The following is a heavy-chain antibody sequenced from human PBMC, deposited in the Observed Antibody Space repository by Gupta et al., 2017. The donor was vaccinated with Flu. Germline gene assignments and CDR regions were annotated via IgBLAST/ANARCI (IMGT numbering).Heavy chain of an antibody. CDR2: MHHSGST. J-gene: IGHJ5*01. Sequence: MHHSGSTYYSPSLKSRVTISVDTPKYQFSLKLTSVTAADTAVYYCARRRKDLNRFDSWGQGTLVTVSS. CDR3: ARRRKDLNRFDS. D-gene: IGHD3-3*01. V-gene: IGHV4-39*01.